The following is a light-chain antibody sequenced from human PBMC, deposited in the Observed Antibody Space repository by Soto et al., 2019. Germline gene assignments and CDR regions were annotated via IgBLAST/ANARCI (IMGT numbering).Light chain of an antibody. Sequence: NQSACPLSLSLGESATLSCRASQQFXSYYXAGYQQKPGKAPRLIXDCASGMATGSPARLSGSGSETEFTLTISSMQSEDVSVYYCHQYNNGPQTFGQGTKVDI. CDR3: HQYNNGPQT. V-gene: IGKV3-15*01. J-gene: IGKJ1*01. CDR1: QQFXSY. CDR2: CAS.